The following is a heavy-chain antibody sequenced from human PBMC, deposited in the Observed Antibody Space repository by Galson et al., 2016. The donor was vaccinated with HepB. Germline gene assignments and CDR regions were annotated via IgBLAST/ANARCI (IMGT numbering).Heavy chain of an antibody. CDR2: IYYNGNT. CDR1: GGSISSGPFF. J-gene: IGHJ2*01. V-gene: IGHV4-31*03. CDR3: ARDRYTSADPNDSWYFDL. Sequence: LSLTCTVSGGSISSGPFFWTWIRQHPGKGLEWIGYIYYNGNTYYNPALQSRVDISVDTSKNQFSLKLSSVTAADTAVYYCARDRYTSADPNDSWYFDLWGRGTLVTVSS. D-gene: IGHD2-2*02.